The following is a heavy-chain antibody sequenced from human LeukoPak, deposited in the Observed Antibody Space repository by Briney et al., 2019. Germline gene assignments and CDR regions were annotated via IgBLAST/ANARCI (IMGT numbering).Heavy chain of an antibody. V-gene: IGHV3-7*01. CDR3: ATTSRTVTGLDY. J-gene: IGHJ4*02. Sequence: GGSLRLSCTASGFTLTTYWLTWVRQAPGKGLEWVANIKPDGNEKYYVDSVKGRFTISRDNAENSLYLQMNSLRAEDTAIYYCATTSRTVTGLDYWGRGTLVTVSS. CDR2: IKPDGNEK. CDR1: GFTLTTYW. D-gene: IGHD4-17*01.